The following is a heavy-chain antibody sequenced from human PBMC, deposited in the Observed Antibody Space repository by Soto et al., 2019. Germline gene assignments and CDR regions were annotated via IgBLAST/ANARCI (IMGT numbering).Heavy chain of an antibody. CDR1: GYTFTSYY. D-gene: IGHD3-9*01. CDR3: ATGKGEIRYFYWLLQPLHYYGMDV. V-gene: IGHV1-46*01. Sequence: ASVKVSCKASGYTFTSYYMHWVRQAPGQGLEWMGIINPSGGSTSYAQKFQGRVTMTRDTSTSTVYMELSSLRSEDTAVYYCATGKGEIRYFYWLLQPLHYYGMDVWGQGTTGTVS. CDR2: INPSGGST. J-gene: IGHJ6*02.